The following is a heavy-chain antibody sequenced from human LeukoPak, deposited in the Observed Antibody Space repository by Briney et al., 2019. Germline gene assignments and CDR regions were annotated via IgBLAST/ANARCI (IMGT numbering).Heavy chain of an antibody. CDR1: GFTFDSYG. CDR3: AKASGGDYVWGSYRFRITPPSHFDY. Sequence: PGGSLRLSCAASGFTFDSYGMSWVRQAPGKGLEWVSGINWNGDDTTYADSVKGRFTISRDNAKNSLYLQMNSLRAEDTALYYCAKASGGDYVWGSYRFRITPPSHFDYWGQGTLVTVSS. J-gene: IGHJ4*02. CDR2: INWNGDDT. D-gene: IGHD3-16*02. V-gene: IGHV3-20*04.